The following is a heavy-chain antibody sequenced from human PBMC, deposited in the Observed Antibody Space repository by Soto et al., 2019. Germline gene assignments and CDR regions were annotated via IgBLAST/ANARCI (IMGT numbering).Heavy chain of an antibody. Sequence: XTLSLPCAVSGGSLPSTNWWTCVRQTPGQGLGLIWESYRTGSNNYNPSLKSRVTISLDKSENQFSLKGTSLTAADTAVYYCARRDPGTSVDYWGQGTLVTVSS. J-gene: IGHJ4*02. CDR2: SYRTGSN. CDR1: GGSLPSTNW. V-gene: IGHV4-4*02. D-gene: IGHD1-7*01. CDR3: ARRDPGTSVDY.